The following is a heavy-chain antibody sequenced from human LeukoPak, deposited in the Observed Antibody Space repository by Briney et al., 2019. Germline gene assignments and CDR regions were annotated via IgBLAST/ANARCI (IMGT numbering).Heavy chain of an antibody. CDR3: ARGYCSGGSCYSDAYWFDP. V-gene: IGHV4-59*01. D-gene: IGHD2-15*01. CDR2: IYYSGSI. Sequence: SETLSLTCTVSGGSISSYYWSWIRQPPGKGLEWIGYIYYSGSINYNPSLKSRVTISVDTSKNQFSLKLSSVTAADTAVYYCARGYCSGGSCYSDAYWFDPWGQGTLVTVSS. CDR1: GGSISSYY. J-gene: IGHJ5*02.